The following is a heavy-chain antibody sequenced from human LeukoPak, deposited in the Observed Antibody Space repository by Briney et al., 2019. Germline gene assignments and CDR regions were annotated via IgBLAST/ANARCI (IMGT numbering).Heavy chain of an antibody. CDR1: GFNFSDYY. Sequence: GGSLRLSCAASGFNFSDYYMNWIRQAPGKGLEWVSYISSSGFSTYYAGSVKGRFTISRDNARNSLYLQMNSLAPEDTALYYCARGKRRFDYWGQGTLVSVSS. CDR2: ISSSGFST. V-gene: IGHV3-11*01. J-gene: IGHJ4*02. CDR3: ARGKRRFDY.